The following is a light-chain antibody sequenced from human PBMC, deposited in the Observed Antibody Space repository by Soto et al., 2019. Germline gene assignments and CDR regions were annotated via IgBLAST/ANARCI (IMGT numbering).Light chain of an antibody. J-gene: IGLJ2*01. CDR1: SSDVGAYNF. CDR2: EVS. CDR3: SSQTGSATMV. V-gene: IGLV2-14*01. Sequence: QSALTQPASVSGSPGQSITIYCTGTSSDVGAYNFVSWYQQFPGKAPKLMIYEVSNRPSGVSDRFSGSKSGNTASLIISGLHAEDEADCYCSSQTGSATMVFGGGTKLTVL.